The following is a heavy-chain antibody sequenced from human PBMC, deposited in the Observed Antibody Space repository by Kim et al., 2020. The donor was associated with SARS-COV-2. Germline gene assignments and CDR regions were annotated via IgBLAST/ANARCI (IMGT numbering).Heavy chain of an antibody. J-gene: IGHJ4*02. D-gene: IGHD2-8*01. CDR1: GYTFTNYG. V-gene: IGHV1-3*01. CDR3: TRPSFCAYGICPFYDY. CDR2: VNAGNGDT. Sequence: ASVKVSCKASGYTFTNYGVHWVRQAPGQSLEWMGWVNAGNGDTHYSPKFQDRVTITRDTSATTAYMELSSLRSEDTAVYYCTRPSFCAYGICPFYDYWGQGTLVTVSS.